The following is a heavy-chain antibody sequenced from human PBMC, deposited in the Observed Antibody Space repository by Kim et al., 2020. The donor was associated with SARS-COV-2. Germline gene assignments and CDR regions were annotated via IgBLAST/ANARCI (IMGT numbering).Heavy chain of an antibody. CDR1: GFTFSSYG. CDR2: ISGSGGTT. D-gene: IGHD6-13*01. Sequence: GGSLRLSCAASGFTFSSYGMNWVRQAPGKGLEWVSGISGSGGTTYYADSVKGRFTISRDNAKNTLYLQMNSLRAEDTAVYYCAKGRDTYSSSDNDYWGQGTLVTVSS. CDR3: AKGRDTYSSSDNDY. V-gene: IGHV3-23*01. J-gene: IGHJ4*02.